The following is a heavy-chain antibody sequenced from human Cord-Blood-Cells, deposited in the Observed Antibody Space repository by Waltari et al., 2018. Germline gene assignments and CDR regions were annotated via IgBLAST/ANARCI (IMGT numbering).Heavy chain of an antibody. J-gene: IGHJ3*02. CDR2: TYYRSKWYN. D-gene: IGHD6-13*01. V-gene: IGHV6-1*01. CDR1: GDSVSSNSAA. CDR3: AREDEQQLVPGAFDI. Sequence: QVQLQQSGPGLVKPSQNLSLTCAISGDSVSSNSAARNWLRPSPSRGLEWLGRTYYRSKWYNDYALSVKSRITINPDTSKNQFSLQLNSVTPEDTAVYYCAREDEQQLVPGAFDIWGQGTMVTVSS.